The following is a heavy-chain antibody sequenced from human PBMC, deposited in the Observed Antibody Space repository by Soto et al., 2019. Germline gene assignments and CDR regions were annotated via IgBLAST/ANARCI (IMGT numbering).Heavy chain of an antibody. V-gene: IGHV3-23*01. J-gene: IGHJ6*03. D-gene: IGHD6-13*01. CDR2: ISGSGGRT. Sequence: SGGSLRHSCSASAFTFSSYAMSCVRQAPGKGLEWVSAISGSGGRTYYADSVKGRFTISRDTSKNTLYLQMNSLRAEDTAVYYSAKSGDSWSYYYYSMEFWGKGTTVTVSS. CDR3: AKSGDSWSYYYYSMEF. CDR1: AFTFSSYA.